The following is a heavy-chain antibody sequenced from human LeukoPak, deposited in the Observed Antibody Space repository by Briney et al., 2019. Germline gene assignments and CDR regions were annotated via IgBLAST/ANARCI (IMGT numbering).Heavy chain of an antibody. CDR2: ISSSSSYI. J-gene: IGHJ4*02. CDR1: GFTFSSYA. CDR3: ARDFKGLKDFDY. V-gene: IGHV3-21*01. D-gene: IGHD4/OR15-4a*01. Sequence: GGSLRLSCAASGFTFSSYAMSWVRQAPGKGLEWVSSISSSSSYIYYADSVKGRFTISRDNAKNSLYLQMNSLRAEDTAVYYCARDFKGLKDFDYWGQGTLVTVSS.